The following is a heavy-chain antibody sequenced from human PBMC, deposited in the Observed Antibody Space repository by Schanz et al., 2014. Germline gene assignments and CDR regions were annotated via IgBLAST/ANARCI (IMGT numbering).Heavy chain of an antibody. J-gene: IGHJ3*02. CDR3: AKAIVAAPYGVFDI. V-gene: IGHV3-23*01. CDR2: ISNSGDYT. CDR1: GFSFSNYA. D-gene: IGHD2-15*01. Sequence: EMQVLESGGGLAQPGGSLRLSCAGSGFSFSNYAMTWVRQAPGKGLEWVSGISNSGDYTYSADSVKGRFTISRDNSKNTLYLQIHNLRAEDTAVYHCAKAIVAAPYGVFDIWGQGTMVTVSS.